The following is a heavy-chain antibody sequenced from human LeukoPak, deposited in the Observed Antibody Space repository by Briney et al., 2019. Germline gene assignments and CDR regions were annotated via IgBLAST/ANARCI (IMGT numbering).Heavy chain of an antibody. Sequence: SGPTLVNPTQTLTLTCTFSGFSLTSSGMCVSWIRQPPGNALEWLARIDWDDGKYYSTSLKTRLTISKDTSKNQVVLTMTNMDPVDTATYHCALNRKGSGSFTDYWGQGTLVTVSS. CDR1: GFSLTSSGMC. J-gene: IGHJ4*02. CDR2: IDWDDGK. CDR3: ALNRKGSGSFTDY. D-gene: IGHD3-10*01. V-gene: IGHV2-70*11.